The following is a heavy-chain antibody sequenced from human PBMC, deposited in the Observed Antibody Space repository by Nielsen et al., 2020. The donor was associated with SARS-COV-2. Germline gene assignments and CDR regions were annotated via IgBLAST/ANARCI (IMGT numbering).Heavy chain of an antibody. CDR1: GGSISSSNW. J-gene: IGHJ3*02. CDR3: ARDPHYYDSSGYYYEGRRAFDI. V-gene: IGHV4-4*02. Sequence: SETLSPTCAVSGGSISSSNWWSWVRQPPGKGLEWIGEIYHSGSTNYNPSLKSRVTISVDKSKNQFSLKLSSVTAADTAVYYCARDPHYYDSSGYYYEGRRAFDIWGQGTMVTISS. CDR2: IYHSGST. D-gene: IGHD3-22*01.